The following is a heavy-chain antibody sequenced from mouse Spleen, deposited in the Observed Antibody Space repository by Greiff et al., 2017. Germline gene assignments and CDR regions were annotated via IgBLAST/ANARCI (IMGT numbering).Heavy chain of an antibody. CDR2: IHPNSGST. D-gene: IGHD2-10*01. V-gene: IGHV1-64*01. CDR3: AREVPYDGSPCDY. J-gene: IGHJ2*01. CDR1: GYTFTSYW. Sequence: VQLQQSGAELVKPGASVKLSCKASGYTFTSYWMHWVKQRPGQGLEWIGMIHPNSGSTNYNEKFKSKATLTVDKSSSTAYMQLSSLTSEDSAVYYCAREVPYDGSPCDYWGQGTTLTVSS.